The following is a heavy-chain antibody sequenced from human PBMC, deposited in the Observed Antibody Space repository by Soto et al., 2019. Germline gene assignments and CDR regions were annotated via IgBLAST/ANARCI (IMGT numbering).Heavy chain of an antibody. CDR2: SSSNGGST. J-gene: IGHJ6*02. D-gene: IGHD3-9*01. V-gene: IGHV3-64*01. CDR3: ARAIWETYGMDV. Sequence: GGPLRLSCAASGFTFSSYAMHWVRQAPGKGLEYVSVSSSNGGSTYYANSVKGRFTISRDNSKNTLYLQMGSLRAEDMAVYYCARAIWETYGMDVWGQGTTVTVSS. CDR1: GFTFSSYA.